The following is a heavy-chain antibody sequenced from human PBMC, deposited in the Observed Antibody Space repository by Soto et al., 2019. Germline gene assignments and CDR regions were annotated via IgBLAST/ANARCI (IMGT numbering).Heavy chain of an antibody. V-gene: IGHV3-23*01. CDR3: ASTGTYYYYYGMDV. Sequence: EVQLLESGGGLVQPGGSLRLSCAASGFTFSSYAMSWVRQAPGKGLEWVSAISGSGGSTYYADSVKGRFTISRDNSKNTLYLQMSSLRAEDTAVYYCASTGTYYYYYGMDVWGQGTTVTVSS. CDR2: ISGSGGST. CDR1: GFTFSSYA. D-gene: IGHD3-10*01. J-gene: IGHJ6*02.